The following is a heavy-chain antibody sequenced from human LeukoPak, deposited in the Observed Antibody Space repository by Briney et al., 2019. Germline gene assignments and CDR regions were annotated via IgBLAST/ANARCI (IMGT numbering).Heavy chain of an antibody. J-gene: IGHJ5*02. D-gene: IGHD2-2*02. CDR3: AREDIVVVPAAILVIRFAP. CDR1: GGSISSYY. Sequence: SETLSLTCTVSGGSISSYYWSWIRQPAGKGLEWIGRIYTSGSTNYNPSLKSRVTMSVDTSKNQFSLKLSSVTAADTAVYYCAREDIVVVPAAILVIRFAPWGQGTLVTVSS. V-gene: IGHV4-4*07. CDR2: IYTSGST.